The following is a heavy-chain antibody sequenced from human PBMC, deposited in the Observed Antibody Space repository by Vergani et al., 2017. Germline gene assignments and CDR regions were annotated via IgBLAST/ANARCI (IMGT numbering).Heavy chain of an antibody. CDR2: ISGSGGST. D-gene: IGHD4-11*01. Sequence: EVQLLESGGGLVQPGGSLRLSCAASGFTFSSYAMSWVRQAPGKGLEWVSAISGSGGSTNYADSVKGRFTISRDNSKNTLYLQMNSLRADDTAVYYCAKRGDYSNYVRFDPWGQGTLVTVSS. V-gene: IGHV3-23*01. CDR1: GFTFSSYA. CDR3: AKRGDYSNYVRFDP. J-gene: IGHJ5*02.